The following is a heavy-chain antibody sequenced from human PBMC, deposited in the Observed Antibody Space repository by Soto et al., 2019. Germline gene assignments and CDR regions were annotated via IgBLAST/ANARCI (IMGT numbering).Heavy chain of an antibody. Sequence: GALVKVSCQGSGFRFSRNSLGLARQGPGQGLEWMGWINAYNGNTNYAQNLQGRLTLTTDTSTTTAYMELRSLRSNDTAIYYCAMVDVYVTPSPQDVWGQGTTVTVSS. CDR1: GFRFSRNS. CDR3: AMVDVYVTPSPQDV. D-gene: IGHD3-16*01. CDR2: INAYNGNT. V-gene: IGHV1-18*01. J-gene: IGHJ6*02.